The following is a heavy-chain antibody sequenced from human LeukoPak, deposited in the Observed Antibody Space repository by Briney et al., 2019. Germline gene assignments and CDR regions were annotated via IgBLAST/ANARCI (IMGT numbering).Heavy chain of an antibody. V-gene: IGHV3-48*01. Sequence: GGSLRLSCAASGFTFSRYTMNWVRQAPWKGLEWISDISSSSTTIHYADSVKGRFTISRDNAKNSLYLQMNNLRAEDTAVYYCARDPREWGLPYFDCWGQGTLVTVSS. D-gene: IGHD1-26*01. CDR3: ARDPREWGLPYFDC. CDR2: ISSSSTTI. J-gene: IGHJ4*02. CDR1: GFTFSRYT.